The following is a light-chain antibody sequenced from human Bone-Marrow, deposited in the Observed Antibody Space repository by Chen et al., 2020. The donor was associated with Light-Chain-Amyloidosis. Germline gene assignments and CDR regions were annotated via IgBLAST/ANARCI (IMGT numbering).Light chain of an antibody. Sequence: EIVLTQSPATLSLSPGQRAAHSCRASQNINNKLAWFQQRPGQAPRLLIYDTSNRATGIPARLSGRGYGTDFALTISRLEPEDFAVYYGQQRRAWPLTFGQGTKLEIK. CDR3: QQRRAWPLT. CDR1: QNINNK. CDR2: DTS. J-gene: IGKJ2*01. V-gene: IGKV3-11*01.